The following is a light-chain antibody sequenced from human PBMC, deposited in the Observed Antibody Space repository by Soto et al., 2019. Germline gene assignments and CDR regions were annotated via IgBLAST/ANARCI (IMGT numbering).Light chain of an antibody. CDR2: GDS. Sequence: QSVLTQPPSASGTPGQRVTISCSGSNSNIGRNTVSWYQQLPGTAPRLLIYGDSQRPSGVSDRFSGSKSGTSASLDISGLQPEDEADYYCGSWDSSLSAYVFGTGTKVT. V-gene: IGLV1-44*01. J-gene: IGLJ1*01. CDR1: NSNIGRNT. CDR3: GSWDSSLSAYV.